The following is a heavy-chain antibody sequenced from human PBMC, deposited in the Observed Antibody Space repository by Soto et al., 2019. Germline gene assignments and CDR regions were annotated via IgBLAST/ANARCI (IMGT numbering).Heavy chain of an antibody. Sequence: GGSLRLSCAASGFTFRSYPMHWIRQAPGKGLEWVTVISSDGTKKYYVDSVKGRFTISRDNSRNTLYLQMNSLRAEDTARYFCARDHGTSGEHYYSMDVWGQGTAVTVSS. CDR2: ISSDGTKK. V-gene: IGHV3-30*04. J-gene: IGHJ6*02. D-gene: IGHD1-26*01. CDR3: ARDHGTSGEHYYSMDV. CDR1: GFTFRSYP.